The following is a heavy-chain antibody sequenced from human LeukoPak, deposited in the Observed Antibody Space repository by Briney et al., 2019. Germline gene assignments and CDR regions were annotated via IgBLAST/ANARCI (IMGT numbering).Heavy chain of an antibody. J-gene: IGHJ4*02. V-gene: IGHV1-46*01. CDR2: INPSGGST. CDR3: ARVSVIPVFSVAPPRIDY. CDR1: GYTFTSYY. D-gene: IGHD3-16*02. Sequence: GASVKVSCKASGYTFTSYYMHWVRQAPGQGLEWMGIINPSGGSTSYAQKFQGRVTMTRDTSTSTVYMELSSLRSEDTAVYYCARVSVIPVFSVAPPRIDYWGQGTLVTVSS.